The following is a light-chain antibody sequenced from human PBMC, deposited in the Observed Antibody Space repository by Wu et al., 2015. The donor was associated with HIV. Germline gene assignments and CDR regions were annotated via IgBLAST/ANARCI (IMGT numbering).Light chain of an antibody. CDR3: QRYNSAPLT. CDR2: AAS. V-gene: IGKV1-27*01. J-gene: IGKJ4*01. Sequence: DIQLTQSPSFLSASIGDRVTITCRASQGISTFLAWYQQRPGKVPKLLIYAASTLQSGAPSRFSGSGSGTDFTLTISSLQPEDVATYYCQRYNSAPLTFGGGTRVEIK. CDR1: QGISTF.